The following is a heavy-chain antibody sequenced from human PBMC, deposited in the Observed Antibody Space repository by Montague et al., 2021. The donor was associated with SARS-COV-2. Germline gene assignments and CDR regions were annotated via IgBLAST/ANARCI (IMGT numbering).Heavy chain of an antibody. CDR1: GASIVNTDC. V-gene: IGHV4-4*02. CDR3: MRAGGYFNSPPV. Sequence: SETLSLTCAVSGASIVNTDCWSWVRQPPGKGLEWIGEIYDTASTNYNPSLKSRVTMSVDKFDNQVSVQLKYLTAADTAVYFCMRAGGYFNSPPVWGQGALVIVSS. J-gene: IGHJ4*02. CDR2: IYDTAST. D-gene: IGHD6-19*01.